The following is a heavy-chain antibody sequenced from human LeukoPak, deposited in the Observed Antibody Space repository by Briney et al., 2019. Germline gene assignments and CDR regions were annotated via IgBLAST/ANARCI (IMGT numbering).Heavy chain of an antibody. CDR3: ATSPDNWNYDGYDY. Sequence: ASVNVSCKVSGYTLTELFMHWVRQAPGKGLGWMGGFDPEDGETIYAQKFQGRVTMTEDTSTDTAYMELSSLRSEDTAVYYCATSPDNWNYDGYDYWGQGTLVTVSS. D-gene: IGHD1-7*01. J-gene: IGHJ4*02. CDR1: GYTLTELF. CDR2: FDPEDGET. V-gene: IGHV1-24*01.